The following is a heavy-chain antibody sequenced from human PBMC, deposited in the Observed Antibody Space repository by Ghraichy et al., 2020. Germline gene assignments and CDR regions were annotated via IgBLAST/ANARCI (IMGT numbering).Heavy chain of an antibody. V-gene: IGHV6-1*01. CDR1: GDSVSSNSAT. J-gene: IGHJ6*02. CDR3: PRAPRSHFYSGMDV. Sequence: SQTLSLTCAIFGDSVSSNSATWNWFRQSPSRGLEWLGRTYYRSKWYNDSALPVKSRVIINPDTSKNLFSLQLHSVTPEDTAVYFCPRAPRSHFYSGMDVWGPGTPITVSS. CDR2: TYYRSKWYN.